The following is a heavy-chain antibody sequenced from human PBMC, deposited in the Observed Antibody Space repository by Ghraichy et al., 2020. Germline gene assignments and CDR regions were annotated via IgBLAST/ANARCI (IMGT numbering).Heavy chain of an antibody. Sequence: ASVKVSCKASGYTFTSYAMHWVRQAPGQRLEWMGWINAGNGNTKYSQKFQGRVTITRDTSASTAYMELSSLRSEDTAVYYCARGSFRCSGGSCYSGPADYYYMDVWGKGTTVTVSS. V-gene: IGHV1-3*01. CDR3: ARGSFRCSGGSCYSGPADYYYMDV. J-gene: IGHJ6*03. CDR2: INAGNGNT. CDR1: GYTFTSYA. D-gene: IGHD2-15*01.